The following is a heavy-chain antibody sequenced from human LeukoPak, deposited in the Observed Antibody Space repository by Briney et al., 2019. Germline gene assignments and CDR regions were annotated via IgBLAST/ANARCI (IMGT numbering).Heavy chain of an antibody. CDR1: GGSISSYY. CDR3: AREPEGDYYYYGMDV. J-gene: IGHJ6*02. CDR2: IYYSGST. V-gene: IGHV4-59*01. Sequence: SETLSLPCTVSGGSISSYYWSWIRQPPGKGLEWIGYIYYSGSTNYNPSLKSRVTISVDTSKNQFSLKLSSVTAADTAVYYCAREPEGDYYYYGMDVWGQGTTVTVSS. D-gene: IGHD3-10*01.